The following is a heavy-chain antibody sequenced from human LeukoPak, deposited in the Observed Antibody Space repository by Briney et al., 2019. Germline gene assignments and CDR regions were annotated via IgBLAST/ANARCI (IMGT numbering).Heavy chain of an antibody. Sequence: GGSLRLSCAASGFTFSNAWMNWVRQAPGKGLERVGRIKSKTDGGTTDYAAPVKGRFTISRDDSKNTLYLQMNSLKTEDTAVYYCTTPPYSSGWYRRGAFDIWGQGTMVTVSS. CDR3: TTPPYSSGWYRRGAFDI. CDR1: GFTFSNAW. V-gene: IGHV3-15*07. D-gene: IGHD6-19*01. CDR2: IKSKTDGGTT. J-gene: IGHJ3*02.